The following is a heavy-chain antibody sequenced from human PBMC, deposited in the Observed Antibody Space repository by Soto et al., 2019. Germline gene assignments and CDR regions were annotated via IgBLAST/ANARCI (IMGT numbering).Heavy chain of an antibody. V-gene: IGHV3-33*01. D-gene: IGHD1-7*01. CDR2: IWYDGSNK. CDR3: ARAGCITGTTPEDNWFDP. J-gene: IGHJ5*02. Sequence: GGSLRLSCAASGFTFSSYGMHWVRQAPGKGLEWVAVIWYDGSNKYYADSVKGRFTISRDNSKNTLYLQMNSLRAEDTAVYYCARAGCITGTTPEDNWFDPWGQGTLVTVSS. CDR1: GFTFSSYG.